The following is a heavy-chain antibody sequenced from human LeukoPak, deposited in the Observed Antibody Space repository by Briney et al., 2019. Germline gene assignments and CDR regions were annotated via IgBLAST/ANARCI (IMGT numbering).Heavy chain of an antibody. Sequence: PSETLSLTCTVSGGSISSYYWSWIRQPPGKGLEWIGSVIHSGSAYYNPSLKSRVTMSVDTSKNQLSLKLTSVTAADTAVYYCARDFFKYGSGSFHDYWGQGTLVTVSA. CDR3: ARDFFKYGSGSFHDY. CDR1: GGSISSYY. CDR2: VIHSGSA. V-gene: IGHV4-59*04. D-gene: IGHD3-10*01. J-gene: IGHJ4*02.